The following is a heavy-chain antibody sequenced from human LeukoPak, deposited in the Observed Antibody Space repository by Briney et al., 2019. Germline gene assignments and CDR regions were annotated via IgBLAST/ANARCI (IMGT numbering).Heavy chain of an antibody. Sequence: SETLSHTCAVSAYSIRGDDYWGWVRQSPGKGLEWIGSIYHSGSTHYNPSLKSRITISVDTSKNQFSLMLNSVTAADTAVYYCARNRSMTTTPGFDHWGQGTLVTVSS. J-gene: IGHJ4*02. CDR2: IYHSGST. D-gene: IGHD4-11*01. CDR1: AYSIRGDDY. CDR3: ARNRSMTTTPGFDH. V-gene: IGHV4-38-2*01.